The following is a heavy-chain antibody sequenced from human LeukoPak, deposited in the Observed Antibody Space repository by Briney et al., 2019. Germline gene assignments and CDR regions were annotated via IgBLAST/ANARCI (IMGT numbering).Heavy chain of an antibody. J-gene: IGHJ4*02. CDR2: INADGTIT. V-gene: IGHV3-74*01. CDR1: GFTFNTYY. CDR3: VRLAVTDTTY. Sequence: PGGSLRLSCVASGFTFNTYYMHWVRQAPGERLVWVSFINADGTITKYADSVKGRFTISRDNAKSTVYLQMNGLRVEDTAMYYCVRLAVTDTTYWGQGSLVTVSS. D-gene: IGHD2-21*02.